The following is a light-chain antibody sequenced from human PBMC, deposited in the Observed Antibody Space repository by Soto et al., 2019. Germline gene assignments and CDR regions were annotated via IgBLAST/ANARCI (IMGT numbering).Light chain of an antibody. CDR2: AAS. CDR1: QSISRN. V-gene: IGKV1-39*01. Sequence: DIQMTQSPSSLSASVGDRVTITCRASQSISRNLNWYQQKPGTPPNLLIYAASSLQSGVPSRFSGSGSGTDFTLTISSLQPEDFATYYCQQSYSIPQTFGQGTKVDIK. J-gene: IGKJ1*01. CDR3: QQSYSIPQT.